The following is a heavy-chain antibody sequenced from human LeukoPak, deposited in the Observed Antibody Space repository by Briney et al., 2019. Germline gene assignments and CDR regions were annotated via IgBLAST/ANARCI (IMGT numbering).Heavy chain of an antibody. D-gene: IGHD6-13*01. J-gene: IGHJ6*03. V-gene: IGHV1-2*02. CDR1: GYTFTGYY. CDR3: ARSSPPTYYHFYYYMDV. CDR2: INPNSGGA. Sequence: ASVKVSCKASGYTFTGYYMHWVRQAPGQGLEWMGWINPNSGGAKYAQNFQGRVIMTTDASISTAYMELSSLRSDDTAVYYCARSSPPTYYHFYYYMDVWGKGSTVTVSS.